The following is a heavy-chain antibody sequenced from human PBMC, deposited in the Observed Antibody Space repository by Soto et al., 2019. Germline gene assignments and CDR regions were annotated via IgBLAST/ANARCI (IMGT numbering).Heavy chain of an antibody. CDR2: IYPGDSDT. V-gene: IGHV5-51*01. CDR3: ARLVTGAQINAGFDY. CDR1: GYSFTSYW. D-gene: IGHD2-21*02. J-gene: IGHJ4*02. Sequence: PGESLKISCKGSGYSFTSYWIGWVRQMPGKGLEWMGIIYPGDSDTRYSPSFQGQVTISADKSISTAYLQWSSLKASDTAMYYCARLVTGAQINAGFDYWGQGTLVTVSS.